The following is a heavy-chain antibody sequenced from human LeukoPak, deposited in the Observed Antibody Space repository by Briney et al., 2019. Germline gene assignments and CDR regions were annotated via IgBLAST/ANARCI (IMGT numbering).Heavy chain of an antibody. CDR2: ISSSSSYI. D-gene: IGHD3-22*01. Sequence: PGGSLRLSCAASGFTFSSYSMNWVRQAPGKGLEWVSSISSSSSYIYYADSLKGRFTISRANAKNPLFLQMNSLRAEDTAVYYCARGFYDNSAFYFDYWGLGTLVTVSS. CDR1: GFTFSSYS. V-gene: IGHV3-21*01. CDR3: ARGFYDNSAFYFDY. J-gene: IGHJ4*02.